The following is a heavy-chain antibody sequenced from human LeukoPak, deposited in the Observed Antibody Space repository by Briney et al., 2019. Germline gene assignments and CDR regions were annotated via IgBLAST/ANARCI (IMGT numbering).Heavy chain of an antibody. V-gene: IGHV4-30-2*01. CDR1: GGSLSSGGYS. CDR2: IYHSGST. D-gene: IGHD3-10*01. CDR3: ARVLSGSYIEIDY. Sequence: PSETLSLTCAVSGGSLSSGGYSWSWIRQPPGKGLEWVGYIYHSGSTYYNPSLKSRVTMSVDRSKNQFSLKLSSVTAADTAVYYCARVLSGSYIEIDYWGQGTLVTVSS. J-gene: IGHJ4*02.